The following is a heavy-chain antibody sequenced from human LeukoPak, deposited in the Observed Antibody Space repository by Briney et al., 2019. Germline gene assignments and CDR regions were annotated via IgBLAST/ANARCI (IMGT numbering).Heavy chain of an antibody. Sequence: SVKVSCKASGGTFSSYAISWVRQAPGQGLEWMGGIIPIFGTANYAQKFQGRVTITADKSTSTAYMELSSLRSEDTAVYYCARGGTQVATITDYYYYYYMDVWGKGTTVTVSS. D-gene: IGHD5-24*01. CDR2: IIPIFGTA. CDR3: ARGGTQVATITDYYYYYYMDV. V-gene: IGHV1-69*06. J-gene: IGHJ6*03. CDR1: GGTFSSYA.